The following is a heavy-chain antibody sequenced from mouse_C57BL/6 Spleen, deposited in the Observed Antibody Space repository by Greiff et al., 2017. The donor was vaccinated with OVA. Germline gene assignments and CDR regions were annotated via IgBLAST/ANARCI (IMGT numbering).Heavy chain of an antibody. D-gene: IGHD1-1*02. J-gene: IGHJ4*01. V-gene: IGHV3-6*01. CDR1: GSSITSGYY. CDR2: ISYDGSN. CDR3: ARTLWAMDY. Sequence: VQQSGPGLVKLSQSLSLTCSVTGSSITSGYYWNWIRQLPGNQLEWLGYISYDGSNNYNPTLKNRIPITLDTSKNQFFLKLNTVTTEDTATNYCARTLWAMDYWGQGTSVTVSS.